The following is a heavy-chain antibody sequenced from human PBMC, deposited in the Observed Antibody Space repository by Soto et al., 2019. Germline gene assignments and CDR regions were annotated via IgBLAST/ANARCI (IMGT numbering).Heavy chain of an antibody. J-gene: IGHJ4*02. Sequence: EVQLLESGGGLVQPGGSLRLSCAASGFTFSSYAMSWVRQAPGKGLEWVSAISGSGGSTYYADSVKGRFTISRDNSKNTLDLQMNSRRAEDTAVYYCAKDDYSSRPDCQGNDYWGQGTLVTVAA. CDR1: GFTFSSYA. D-gene: IGHD4-4*01. CDR3: AKDDYSSRPDCQGNDY. CDR2: ISGSGGST. V-gene: IGHV3-23*01.